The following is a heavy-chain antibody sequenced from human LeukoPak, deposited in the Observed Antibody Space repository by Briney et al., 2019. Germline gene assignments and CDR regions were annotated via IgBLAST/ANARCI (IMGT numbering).Heavy chain of an antibody. V-gene: IGHV3-21*06. CDR3: ARLDESEGDY. Sequence: GGSLRLSCAASGFTFTYYNMNWVRQAPGKRLEWVSSISSGSDYIQYADSVKGRFTISRDNAKNSLYLQMSSLSAEDTAVYYCARLDESEGDYWGQGTLVTVFS. CDR2: ISSGSDYI. J-gene: IGHJ4*02. CDR1: GFTFTYYN.